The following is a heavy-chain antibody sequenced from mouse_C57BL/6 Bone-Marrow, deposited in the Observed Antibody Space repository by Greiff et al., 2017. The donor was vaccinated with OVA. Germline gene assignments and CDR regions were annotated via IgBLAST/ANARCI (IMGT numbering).Heavy chain of an antibody. V-gene: IGHV5-16*01. CDR2: INYDGSST. CDR1: GFTFSDYY. J-gene: IGHJ1*03. D-gene: IGHD2-4*01. Sequence: DVHLVESEGGLVQPGSSMKLSCTASGFTFSDYYMAWVRQVPEKGLEWVANINYDGSSTYYLDSLKSRFIISRDNAKNILYLQMSSLKSEDTATYYCARGGDYDYFYWYFDVWGTGTTVTVSS. CDR3: ARGGDYDYFYWYFDV.